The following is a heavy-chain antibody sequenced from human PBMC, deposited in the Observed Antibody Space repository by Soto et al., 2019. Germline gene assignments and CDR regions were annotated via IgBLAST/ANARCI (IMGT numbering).Heavy chain of an antibody. D-gene: IGHD2-8*01. CDR1: GFNFGSYG. J-gene: IGHJ6*02. V-gene: IGHV3-23*01. CDR3: AKGLGNAKEV. CDR2: LTASGLNT. Sequence: EVQLLESGGGLVQPGGSLRLSCSASGFNFGSYGMSWVRPAPGKGLEWVSGLTASGLNTYYTDSVKGRFTISRDNSRNTVYLQMSGLRVEDTAVFHCAKGLGNAKEVWGQGTTVTVSS.